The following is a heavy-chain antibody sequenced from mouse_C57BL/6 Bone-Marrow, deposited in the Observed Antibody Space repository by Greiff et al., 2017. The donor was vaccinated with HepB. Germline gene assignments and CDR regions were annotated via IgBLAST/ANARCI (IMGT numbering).Heavy chain of an antibody. CDR2: IHPNSGST. V-gene: IGHV1-64*01. D-gene: IGHD4-1*01. Sequence: VQLQQPGAELVKPGASVKLSCKASGYTFTSYWMHWVKQRPGQGLEWIGMIHPNSGSTNYNEKFKSKAKMTVDKSSSTAYMQLSSLTSEDSAVYYCAQTGTRGFDYWGQGTTLTVSS. J-gene: IGHJ2*01. CDR1: GYTFTSYW. CDR3: AQTGTRGFDY.